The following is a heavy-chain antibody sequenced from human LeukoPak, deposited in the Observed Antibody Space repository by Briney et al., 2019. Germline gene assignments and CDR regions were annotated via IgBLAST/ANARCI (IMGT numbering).Heavy chain of an antibody. V-gene: IGHV1-69*13. CDR1: GGTSSSYA. CDR3: AGRGTSSGLKVTRIYYMDV. Sequence: ASVKVSCKASGGTSSSYAISWVRQAPGQGLEWMGGIIPIFGTANYAQKFQGRVTITADESTSTAYMELRSLRSEDTAVYYCAGRGTSSGLKVTRIYYMDVWGKGTTVTISS. CDR2: IIPIFGTA. J-gene: IGHJ6*03. D-gene: IGHD3-22*01.